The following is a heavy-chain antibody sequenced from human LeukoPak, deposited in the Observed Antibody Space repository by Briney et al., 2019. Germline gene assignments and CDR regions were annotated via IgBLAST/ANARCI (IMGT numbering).Heavy chain of an antibody. J-gene: IGHJ4*02. D-gene: IGHD3-3*01. CDR2: ISGSGGST. CDR3: ARDYDFWSGYYSPTRGYFGY. V-gene: IGHV3-23*01. CDR1: GFTFSSYA. Sequence: PSGGSLRLSCAASGFTFSSYAMRWVRQAPGKGLEWVSAISGSGGSTYYADSVKGRFTISRDNSKNTLYLQMNSLRAEDTAVYYCARDYDFWSGYYSPTRGYFGYWGQGTLVTVSS.